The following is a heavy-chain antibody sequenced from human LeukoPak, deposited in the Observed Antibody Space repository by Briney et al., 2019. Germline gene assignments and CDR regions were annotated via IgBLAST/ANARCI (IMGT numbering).Heavy chain of an antibody. V-gene: IGHV3-11*04. Sequence: GGSLRLSCAASGFTFSDYYMSWIRQAPGKGLEWVSYISSSGSTIYYADSVKGRFTISRDNAKNSLYLQMNSLRAEDTAVYYCAKVMVRGVIPLNFDYWGQGTLVTVSS. D-gene: IGHD3-10*01. J-gene: IGHJ4*02. CDR3: AKVMVRGVIPLNFDY. CDR1: GFTFSDYY. CDR2: ISSSGSTI.